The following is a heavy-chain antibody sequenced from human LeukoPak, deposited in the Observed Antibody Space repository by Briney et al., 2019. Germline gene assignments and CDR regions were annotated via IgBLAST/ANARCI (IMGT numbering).Heavy chain of an antibody. Sequence: SQTLSLTCTVSGGSISSGDYYWSWIRQPPGKGLEWIGSIYYSGSTYYNPSLKSRVTISVDTSKNQFSLKLSSVTAADTAVYYCASNGATYYYDSSGYYYWGQGTLVTVSS. D-gene: IGHD3-22*01. CDR3: ASNGATYYYDSSGYYY. V-gene: IGHV4-39*07. CDR2: IYYSGST. J-gene: IGHJ4*02. CDR1: GGSISSGDYY.